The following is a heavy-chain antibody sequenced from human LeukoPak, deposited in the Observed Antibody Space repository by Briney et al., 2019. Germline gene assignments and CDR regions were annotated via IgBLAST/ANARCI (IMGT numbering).Heavy chain of an antibody. CDR3: ARSRGTGDPFDY. J-gene: IGHJ4*02. CDR2: IYYSGST. D-gene: IGHD7-27*01. Sequence: SETLALTCTVSGGPISSTSYYLGRIRPPPGKGLEGIGSIYYSGSTYYNPSLKSRVTISVDTSKHQFSLNLSSVTAADTAMYYCARSRGTGDPFDYWGQGTLVTVSS. V-gene: IGHV4-39*01. CDR1: GGPISSTSYY.